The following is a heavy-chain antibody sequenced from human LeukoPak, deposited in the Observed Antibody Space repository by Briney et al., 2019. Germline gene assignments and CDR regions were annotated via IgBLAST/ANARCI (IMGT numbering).Heavy chain of an antibody. J-gene: IGHJ4*02. CDR3: ARERQWLGSDY. V-gene: IGHV3-21*01. D-gene: IGHD6-19*01. CDR1: GFTFSSYS. CDR2: ISSSSSYI. Sequence: GGSLRLSCAASGFTFSSYSMNWVRQAPGKGLEWVSSISSSSSYIYYADSVKGRFTISRDNAKNSLYLQMNSLGAEDTAVYYCARERQWLGSDYWGQGTLVTVPS.